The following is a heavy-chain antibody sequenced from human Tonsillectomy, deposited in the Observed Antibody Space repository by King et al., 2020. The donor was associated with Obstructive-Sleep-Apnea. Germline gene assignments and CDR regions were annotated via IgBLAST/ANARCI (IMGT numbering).Heavy chain of an antibody. Sequence: VQLQQWGAGLLKPSETLSLTCAVFGGSFSDYYWSWIRQPPGKGLEWIGEINHSGSTNYNPSLKSRVTISVDTSKNQFSLKLSAVTAADTAVYYCARGSGAAAVNWFDPWGQGTPVTVSS. CDR1: GGSFSDYY. V-gene: IGHV4-34*01. D-gene: IGHD6-13*01. J-gene: IGHJ5*02. CDR3: ARGSGAAAVNWFDP. CDR2: INHSGST.